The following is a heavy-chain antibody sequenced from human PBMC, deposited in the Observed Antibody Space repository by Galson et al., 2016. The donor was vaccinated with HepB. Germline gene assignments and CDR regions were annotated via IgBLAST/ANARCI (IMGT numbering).Heavy chain of an antibody. J-gene: IGHJ4*02. D-gene: IGHD2-8*02. CDR3: LRSGY. CDR2: IDNGGNT. Sequence: SLRLSCAAPGFPVSDNFMSWVRQAPGKGLEWVSFIDNGGNTFYADSVKGRFTISRDSSKSTVFLQMNSLRAEDTAVYYCLRSGYWGQGTLVTVSS. V-gene: IGHV3-66*01. CDR1: GFPVSDNF.